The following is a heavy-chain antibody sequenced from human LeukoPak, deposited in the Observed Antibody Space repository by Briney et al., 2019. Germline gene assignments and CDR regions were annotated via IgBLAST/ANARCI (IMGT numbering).Heavy chain of an antibody. J-gene: IGHJ4*02. D-gene: IGHD3-10*01. V-gene: IGHV4-31*03. CDR1: GGSISSSSYY. CDR2: IYYSGST. Sequence: PSETLSLTCTVSGGSISSSSYYWGWIRQHPGKGLEWIGYIYYSGSTYYNPSLKSRVTISVDTSKNQFSLKLSSVTAADTAVYYCARITMVRGVIIEPRFDYWGQGTLVTVSS. CDR3: ARITMVRGVIIEPRFDY.